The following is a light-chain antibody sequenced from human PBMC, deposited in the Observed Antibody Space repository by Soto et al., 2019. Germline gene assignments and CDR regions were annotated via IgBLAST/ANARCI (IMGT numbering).Light chain of an antibody. V-gene: IGKV3-11*01. CDR3: QQRHNWPIT. Sequence: EIVLTQSPATLSLSPGERATLSCRTSQTIRGLLNWYQQRPGQAPRLLIYDTSNRATDIPARFSGSGSGTDFILTISSLDPEDFGVYFCQQRHNWPITVGQGNRLDIK. CDR2: DTS. CDR1: QTIRGL. J-gene: IGKJ5*01.